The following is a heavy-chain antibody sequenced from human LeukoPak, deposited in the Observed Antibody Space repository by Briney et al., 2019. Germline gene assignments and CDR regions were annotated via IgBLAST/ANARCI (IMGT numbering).Heavy chain of an antibody. CDR3: TTGVLGPEDYYGSGSYPPEY. CDR1: GFAFSSYG. Sequence: PGGSLRLSCAASGFAFSSYGMHWVRQAPGKGLEWVGRIKSKTDGGTTDYAAPVKGRFTTSRDDSKNTLYLQMNSLKTEDTAVYYCTTGVLGPEDYYGSGSYPPEYWGQGTLVTVSS. CDR2: IKSKTDGGTT. V-gene: IGHV3-15*01. D-gene: IGHD3-10*01. J-gene: IGHJ4*02.